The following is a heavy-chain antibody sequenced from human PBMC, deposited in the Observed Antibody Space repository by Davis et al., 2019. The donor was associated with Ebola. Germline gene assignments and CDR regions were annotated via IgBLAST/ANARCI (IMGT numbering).Heavy chain of an antibody. CDR2: TYYRSKWYN. CDR1: GDSVSSNSAA. J-gene: IGHJ6*04. CDR3: ARDRGVRDIVVVVAATHYGMDV. D-gene: IGHD2-15*01. Sequence: SQTLSLTCAISGDSVSSNSAAWNWIRQSPSRGLEWLGRTYYRSKWYNDYAVSVESRVTINPDTSKNQFSLQLNSVTPEDTAVYYCARDRGVRDIVVVVAATHYGMDVWGKGTTVTVSS. V-gene: IGHV6-1*01.